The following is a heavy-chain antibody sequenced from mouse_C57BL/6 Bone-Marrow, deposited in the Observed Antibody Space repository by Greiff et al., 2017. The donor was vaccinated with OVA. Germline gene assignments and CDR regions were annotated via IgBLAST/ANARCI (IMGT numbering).Heavy chain of an antibody. CDR1: GYTLTNYW. J-gene: IGHJ4*01. CDR3: AAYGSIYGYAMDY. Sequence: QVQLKQPGAELVRPGSSVKLSCKASGYTLTNYWMHWVKQRPIQGLEWIGNIDPSDSETHYNQNFKDKATLTVDKSSNTAYMQLSSLTSEDSAVYYCAAYGSIYGYAMDYWGQGTSVTVSS. V-gene: IGHV1-52*01. D-gene: IGHD1-1*01. CDR2: IDPSDSET.